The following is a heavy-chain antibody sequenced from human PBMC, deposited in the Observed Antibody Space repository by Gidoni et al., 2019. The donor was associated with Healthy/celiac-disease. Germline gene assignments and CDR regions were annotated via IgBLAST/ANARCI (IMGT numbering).Heavy chain of an antibody. CDR2: ISYDGSNK. J-gene: IGHJ4*02. CDR3: AKVGSQAVNY. CDR1: GFNFSSYG. Sequence: QVQLVESGGGVVQPGRSLRLSCAAYGFNFSSYGMHWVRQAPGKGLEWVAVISYDGSNKYYADSVKGRFTISRDNSKNTLYLQMNSLRAEDTAVYYCAKVGSQAVNYWGQGTLVTVSS. D-gene: IGHD6-19*01. V-gene: IGHV3-30*18.